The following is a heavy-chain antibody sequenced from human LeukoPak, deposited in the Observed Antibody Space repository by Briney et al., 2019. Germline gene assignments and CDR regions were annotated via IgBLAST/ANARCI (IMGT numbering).Heavy chain of an antibody. CDR1: GFTFSSYA. V-gene: IGHV3-30-3*01. D-gene: IGHD4-23*01. Sequence: GRSLRLSCAASGFTFSSYAMHWVRQAPGKGLEWVAVISYDGSNKYYADSVKGRFTISRDNSKNTLYLQMNSLRAEDTAVYYCARDLYDGNSFDYWGQGTLVTVSS. CDR3: ARDLYDGNSFDY. CDR2: ISYDGSNK. J-gene: IGHJ4*02.